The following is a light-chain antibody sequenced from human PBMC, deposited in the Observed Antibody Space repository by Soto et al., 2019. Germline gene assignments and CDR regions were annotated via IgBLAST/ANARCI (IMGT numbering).Light chain of an antibody. CDR2: STS. CDR3: LLYYGGAPV. V-gene: IGLV7-43*01. J-gene: IGLJ3*02. Sequence: QAVVTQEPSLTVSPGGTVTLTCASSTVAVTSGYYPNWFQQKPGQAPRALIYSTSNKQSWTPARFSGSLLGGKAALTLSGVQPEDEAEYYCLLYYGGAPVFGGGTKLTVL. CDR1: TVAVTSGYY.